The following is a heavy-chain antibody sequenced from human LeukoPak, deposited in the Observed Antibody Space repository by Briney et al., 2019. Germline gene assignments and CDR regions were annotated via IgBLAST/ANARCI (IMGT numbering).Heavy chain of an antibody. CDR2: IYPGDSDT. D-gene: IGHD6-13*01. Sequence: GESLKISCKGSGYSFTSYWIGWVRQMPGKGLEWMGIIYPGDSDTRYSPSFQGQVTISADKSISTAYLQWSSLKASDTAMYYCAGHRSIAAAGNYYYYGMDVWGQGTTVTVSS. V-gene: IGHV5-51*01. CDR1: GYSFTSYW. CDR3: AGHRSIAAAGNYYYYGMDV. J-gene: IGHJ6*02.